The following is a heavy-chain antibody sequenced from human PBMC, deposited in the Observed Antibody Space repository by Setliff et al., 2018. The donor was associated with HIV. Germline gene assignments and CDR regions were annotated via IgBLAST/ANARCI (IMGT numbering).Heavy chain of an antibody. CDR3: AKGRQIVAFLVEGASYHMDV. J-gene: IGHJ6*03. D-gene: IGHD3-16*01. Sequence: SETLSLTCTVSGGSISSSSYYWGWIRQAPGKGLEWIGEINHSGRTKYNPSLKRRVTLSVDTSKNQFSLKLTSVTAADTAVYYCAKGRQIVAFLVEGASYHMDVWGNGTTVTVSS. CDR2: INHSGRT. CDR1: GGSISSSSYY. V-gene: IGHV4-39*07.